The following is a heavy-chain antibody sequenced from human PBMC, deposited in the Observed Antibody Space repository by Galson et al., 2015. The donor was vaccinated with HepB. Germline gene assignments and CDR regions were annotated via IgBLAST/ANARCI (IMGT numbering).Heavy chain of an antibody. CDR1: GFIFDDYT. CDR2: ISWNSGNI. CDR3: VKDMGHGDYGWAFDV. Sequence: SLRLSCAASGFIFDDYTMHWVRQVPGKGLEWVSRISWNSGNIGYADSVKGRFTISRDNAENSLTLQMDSLTAEDTPLYYCVKDMGHGDYGWAFDVWGQGTMVIVSS. J-gene: IGHJ3*01. D-gene: IGHD4-17*01. V-gene: IGHV3-9*01.